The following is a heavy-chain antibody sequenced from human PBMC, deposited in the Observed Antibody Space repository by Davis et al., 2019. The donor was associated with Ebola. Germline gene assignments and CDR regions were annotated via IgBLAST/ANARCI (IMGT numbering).Heavy chain of an antibody. D-gene: IGHD2-2*01. Sequence: ASVKVSCKASGYTFTNYYMHWVRQAPGQGLEWMGWMNPNSGNTGYAQKFQGRVTMTRNTSISPAYMELSSLRSEDTAVYYCARSPEICSSTSCYQNGMDVWGKGTTVTVSS. V-gene: IGHV1-8*02. CDR2: MNPNSGNT. J-gene: IGHJ6*04. CDR1: GYTFTNYY. CDR3: ARSPEICSSTSCYQNGMDV.